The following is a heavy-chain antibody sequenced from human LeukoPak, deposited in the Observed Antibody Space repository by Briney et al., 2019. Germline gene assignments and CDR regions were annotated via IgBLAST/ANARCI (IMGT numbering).Heavy chain of an antibody. Sequence: PGGSLTLSCAASGFTFSSYSMNWVRQAPGKGLEWVSYISSSSSTIYYADSVKGRFTISRDNAKNSLYLQTNSLRAEDTAVYYCARVRSGGLDYWGQGTLVTVSS. CDR3: ARVRSGGLDY. D-gene: IGHD3-3*01. CDR2: ISSSSSTI. V-gene: IGHV3-48*04. J-gene: IGHJ4*02. CDR1: GFTFSSYS.